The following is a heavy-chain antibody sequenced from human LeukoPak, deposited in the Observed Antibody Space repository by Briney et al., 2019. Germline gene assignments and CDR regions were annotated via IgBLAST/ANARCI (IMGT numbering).Heavy chain of an antibody. D-gene: IGHD3-9*01. CDR2: IYHSGST. Sequence: WETLSLTCAVSGYSISSGYYWGWIRQPPGKGLEWIGSIYHSGSTYYNPSLKSRVTISVDTSKNQFSLKLSSVTAADTAVYYCARLVTDILTGYYPLFDYWGQGTLVTVSS. J-gene: IGHJ4*02. CDR3: ARLVTDILTGYYPLFDY. V-gene: IGHV4-38-2*01. CDR1: GYSISSGYY.